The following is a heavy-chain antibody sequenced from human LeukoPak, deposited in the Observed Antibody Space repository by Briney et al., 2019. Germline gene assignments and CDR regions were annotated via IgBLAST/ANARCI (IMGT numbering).Heavy chain of an antibody. V-gene: IGHV3-23*01. D-gene: IGHD1-1*01. CDR3: ANGLEVYYFDY. CDR1: GFSFTSYV. Sequence: PRGSLRLSSADPGFSFTSYVMCRVRQAPRKGLEWVSAISGSGGSTYYADSVKGRFTISRDNSKNTLYLQMNSLRAEDTAVYYCANGLEVYYFDYWGQGTLVTISS. J-gene: IGHJ4*02. CDR2: ISGSGGST.